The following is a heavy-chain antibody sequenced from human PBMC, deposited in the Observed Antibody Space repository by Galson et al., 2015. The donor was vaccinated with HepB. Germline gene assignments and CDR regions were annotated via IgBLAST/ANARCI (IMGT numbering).Heavy chain of an antibody. CDR3: AKDVGCSSSNCYSPYAFDI. CDR2: ISYDGSNE. J-gene: IGHJ3*02. V-gene: IGHV3-30*18. CDR1: GFTFSPYG. Sequence: LRLSCAASGFTFSPYGMHWVRQAPGKGLQWVALISYDGSNEHYADSVKGRFTISRDNSKSTLYLQMDSLRIEDTAVYYCAKDVGCSSSNCYSPYAFDIWGQGTIVTVSS. D-gene: IGHD2-2*02.